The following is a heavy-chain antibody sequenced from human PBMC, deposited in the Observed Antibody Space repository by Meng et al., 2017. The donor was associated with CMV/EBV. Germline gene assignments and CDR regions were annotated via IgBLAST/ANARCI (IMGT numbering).Heavy chain of an antibody. CDR2: IYSGGST. Sequence: CSASGLTVSSNYMGWVRQAPGKGLEWVSVIYSGGSTYYADSVKGRFTISRDNSKNTLYLQMNSLRAEDTAVYYCASMGISGSFNWFDPWGQGTLVTVSS. CDR1: GLTVSSNY. CDR3: ASMGISGSFNWFDP. J-gene: IGHJ5*02. D-gene: IGHD1-26*01. V-gene: IGHV3-66*02.